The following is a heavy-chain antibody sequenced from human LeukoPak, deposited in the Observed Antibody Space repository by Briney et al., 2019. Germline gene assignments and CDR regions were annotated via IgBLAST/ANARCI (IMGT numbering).Heavy chain of an antibody. CDR1: GGSLSSSSYY. D-gene: IGHD3-22*01. CDR2: IYYSGST. V-gene: IGHV4-39*07. CDR3: ARDGYYDSSGYLADY. J-gene: IGHJ4*02. Sequence: PSETLSLTCTVSGGSLSSSSYYWGWIRQPPGKGLEWIGSIYYSGSTYYNPSLKSRVTISVDTSKNQFSLKLSSVTAADTAVYYCARDGYYDSSGYLADYWGQGTLVTVSS.